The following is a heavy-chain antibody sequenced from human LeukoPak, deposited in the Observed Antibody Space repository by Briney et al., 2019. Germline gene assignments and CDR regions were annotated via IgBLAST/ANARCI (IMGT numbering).Heavy chain of an antibody. CDR1: GGTFSSYA. Sequence: SVKVSCKASGGTFSSYAISGVRQAPGQGLEWMGGIIPIFGTANYAQKIQGRVTITTDESTSTAYMELSSLRSEDTAVYYCAVGYCTNGVCYTSSLDYYYMDVWGKGTTVTVSS. CDR3: AVGYCTNGVCYTSSLDYYYMDV. D-gene: IGHD2-8*01. CDR2: IIPIFGTA. J-gene: IGHJ6*03. V-gene: IGHV1-69*05.